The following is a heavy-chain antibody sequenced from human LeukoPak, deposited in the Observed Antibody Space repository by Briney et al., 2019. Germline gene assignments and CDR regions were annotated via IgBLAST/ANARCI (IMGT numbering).Heavy chain of an antibody. V-gene: IGHV3-49*04. CDR2: IRSKAYGGTI. CDR3: TTTDDY. Sequence: GGSLRLSCAASGFSFSDAWMSWVRQIPGKGLEWVGFIRSKAYGGTIEYAASVKGRFTISRDDSKSIAYLQMSSLKTEDTAVYYCTTTDDYWGQGTLVTVSS. J-gene: IGHJ4*02. CDR1: GFSFSDAW. D-gene: IGHD1-26*01.